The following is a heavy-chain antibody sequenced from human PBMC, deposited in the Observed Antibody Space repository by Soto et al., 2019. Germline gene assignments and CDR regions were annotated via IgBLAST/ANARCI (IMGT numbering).Heavy chain of an antibody. V-gene: IGHV1-18*01. CDR2: INPSNDNT. CDR1: GYTFYRYG. J-gene: IGHJ5*02. Sequence: QVQLVQSGAEVKKAGASVKVSCKASGYTFYRYGITWVRQAPGQGLEWMGWINPSNDNTNYAQKFRGRVTMTTDASMSTAHMELRSLKSDDTAVYYCARDTQQDSNGYYLEWFDPWGQGTLVTVSS. CDR3: ARDTQQDSNGYYLEWFDP. D-gene: IGHD3-22*01.